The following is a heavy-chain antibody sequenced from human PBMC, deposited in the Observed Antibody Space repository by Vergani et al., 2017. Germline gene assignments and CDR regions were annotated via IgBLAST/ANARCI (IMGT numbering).Heavy chain of an antibody. CDR2: IYHSGST. CDR3: ARHRGDNVRVGMDV. Sequence: QVQLQESGPGLVKPSQTLSLTCAVSGNSISSTYYWGWIRQPPGKGLEWIGSIYHSGSTYNNPSLKGRVTISVDTSKNHFSLKLSSVTAADTAVYYCARHRGDNVRVGMDVWGQGTTVTVSS. V-gene: IGHV4-38-2*01. CDR1: GNSISSTYY. J-gene: IGHJ6*02. D-gene: IGHD2-21*02.